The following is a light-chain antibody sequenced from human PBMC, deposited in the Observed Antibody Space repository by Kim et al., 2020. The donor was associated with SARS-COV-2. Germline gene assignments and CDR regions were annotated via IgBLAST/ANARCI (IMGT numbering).Light chain of an antibody. CDR2: WAS. CDR1: QSVFSNSNNKNY. Sequence: ATINCKSSQSVFSNSNNKNYLTWYQQKAGQPPKRLFYWASTRESGVPDRFSVSGSGTDFTLTISSLQAEDVAVYYCQQYYTSLPTFGQGTKVDIK. J-gene: IGKJ1*01. V-gene: IGKV4-1*01. CDR3: QQYYTSLPT.